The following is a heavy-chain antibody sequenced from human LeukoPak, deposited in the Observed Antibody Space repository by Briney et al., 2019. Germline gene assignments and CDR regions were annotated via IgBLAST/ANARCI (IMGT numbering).Heavy chain of an antibody. CDR1: GGSISSYY. CDR3: ARDWSGYSYGVFDY. V-gene: IGHV4-4*07. CDR2: IYTSGST. J-gene: IGHJ4*02. D-gene: IGHD5-18*01. Sequence: SETLSLTCTVSGGSISSYYWSWIRQPAGRGLEWIGRIYTSGSTNYNPSLKSRVTMSVDTSKNQFSLKLSSVTAADTAVYYCARDWSGYSYGVFDYWGQGTLVTVSS.